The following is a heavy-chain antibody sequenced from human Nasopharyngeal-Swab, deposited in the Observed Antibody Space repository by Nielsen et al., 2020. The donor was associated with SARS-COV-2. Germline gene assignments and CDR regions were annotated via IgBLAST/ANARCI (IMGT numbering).Heavy chain of an antibody. Sequence: ASVKVSCKGSGYTFHSFDVTWVRQAPGQGLEWMGWISTQTGYTNYAQRFQGRVTMTTDTFTTTAYMELRSLRFDDAAVYYCARGSGPTDYWGQGTLVTVSS. CDR2: ISTQTGYT. CDR3: ARGSGPTDY. D-gene: IGHD2-15*01. CDR1: GYTFHSFD. J-gene: IGHJ4*02. V-gene: IGHV1-18*01.